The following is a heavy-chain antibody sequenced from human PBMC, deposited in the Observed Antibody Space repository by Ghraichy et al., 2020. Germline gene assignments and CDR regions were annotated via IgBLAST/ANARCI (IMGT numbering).Heavy chain of an antibody. CDR1: GFTFSSYS. J-gene: IGHJ4*02. CDR3: ARDWVGAARPNFDY. CDR2: ISSSSSTI. V-gene: IGHV3-48*02. D-gene: IGHD6-6*01. Sequence: GESLNISCAASGFTFSSYSMNWVRQAPGKGLEWVSYISSSSSTIYYADSVKGRFTISRDNAKNSLYLQMNSLRDEDTAVYYCARDWVGAARPNFDYWGQGTLVTVSS.